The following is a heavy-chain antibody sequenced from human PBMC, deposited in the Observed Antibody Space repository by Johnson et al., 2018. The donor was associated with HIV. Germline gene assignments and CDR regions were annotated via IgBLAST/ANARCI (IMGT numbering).Heavy chain of an antibody. D-gene: IGHD3-10*01. J-gene: IGHJ3*02. Sequence: QVQLVESGGGLVQPGGSLRLSCAASGFTFSSYGMHWVRQAPGKGLQWVAFVRHDGSNKYYAESLKGRFTISRDNSKNTLYLQMNSLRAEDTAVYYCAKVRGGPPGAFDIWGQGTMVTVSS. CDR1: GFTFSSYG. CDR3: AKVRGGPPGAFDI. V-gene: IGHV3-30*02. CDR2: VRHDGSNK.